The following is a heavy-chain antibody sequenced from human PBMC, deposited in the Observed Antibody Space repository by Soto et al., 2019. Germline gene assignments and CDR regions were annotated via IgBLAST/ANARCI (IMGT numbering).Heavy chain of an antibody. V-gene: IGHV6-1*01. CDR2: TYYRSKWYN. CDR3: VVAVAGTDDAFDI. J-gene: IGHJ3*02. Sequence: PSQTLSLTCAISGDSVSSNIAAWNWIRQSTSRGLEWLGRTYYRSKWYNDYAVSVKSRITINPDTSKNQFSLQLNSVTPEDTAVYYCVVAVAGTDDAFDIWGQGTMVTVSS. D-gene: IGHD6-19*01. CDR1: GDSVSSNIAA.